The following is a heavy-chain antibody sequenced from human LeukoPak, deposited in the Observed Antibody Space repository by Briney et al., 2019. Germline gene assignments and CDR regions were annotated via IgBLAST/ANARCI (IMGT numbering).Heavy chain of an antibody. V-gene: IGHV3-30*03. CDR2: ISYDGSNK. D-gene: IGHD5-18*01. CDR1: GFTFSSYD. Sequence: GGSLRLSCAASGFTFSSYDMHWVRQAPGKGLEWVAVISYDGSNKYYADSMKGRFTISRDNSKNTLYLQMNSLRAEDTAVYYCGRQLGDYFDYWGQGTLVTVSS. J-gene: IGHJ4*02. CDR3: GRQLGDYFDY.